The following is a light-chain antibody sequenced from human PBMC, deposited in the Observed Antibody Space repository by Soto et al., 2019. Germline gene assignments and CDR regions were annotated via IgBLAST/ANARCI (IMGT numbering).Light chain of an antibody. J-gene: IGKJ4*01. CDR1: QSVNIY. Sequence: EIVMTRSPATLSACQGERTTLSCSASQSVNIYLAWYQQKPGQAPRLLIFGASSRATGIPARFSGSGSGTEFNLTISSLQSEDFAVYFCQQYDDWLRLTFGGGTKVDIK. CDR3: QQYDDWLRLT. CDR2: GAS. V-gene: IGKV3D-15*01.